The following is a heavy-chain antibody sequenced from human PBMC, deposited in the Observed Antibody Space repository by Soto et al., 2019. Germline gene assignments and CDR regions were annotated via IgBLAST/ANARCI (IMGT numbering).Heavy chain of an antibody. V-gene: IGHV3-11*01. Sequence: GGSLRLSCTASGFTFSDYYMSWIRQAPGKGLEWVSYISSPGSTIYYAHSVKGRFTISRDNAKNSLYLQMNSLRVEDTAVYYCATSPFCRLDVWGKGTTVTVSS. CDR3: ATSPFCRLDV. CDR1: GFTFSDYY. CDR2: ISSPGSTI. J-gene: IGHJ6*04.